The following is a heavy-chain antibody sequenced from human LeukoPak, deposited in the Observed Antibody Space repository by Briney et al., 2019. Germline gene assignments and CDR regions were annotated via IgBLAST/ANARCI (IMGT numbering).Heavy chain of an antibody. Sequence: GALRLSCAASGFTFSSYLMSWVRQAPGKGLEWVANIKQDGSEKYYVDSVKGRFTISRDNAKNSLYLQMNSLRAEDTAAYYCCLPRGYDYGYDYWGQGTLVTVSS. V-gene: IGHV3-7*01. CDR3: CLPRGYDYGYDY. CDR2: IKQDGSEK. J-gene: IGHJ4*02. CDR1: GFTFSSYL. D-gene: IGHD5-12*01.